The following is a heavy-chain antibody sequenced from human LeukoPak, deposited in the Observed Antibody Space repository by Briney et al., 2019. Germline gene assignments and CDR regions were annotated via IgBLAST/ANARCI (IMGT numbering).Heavy chain of an antibody. J-gene: IGHJ4*02. D-gene: IGHD3-16*02. CDR3: TYSSRYYDSVWGSYRFSPCDY. Sequence: SGPTLVKPTQTLTLTCSFSGFSLNITRVGVGWIRQPPGKALEWLAVIYGDDEKRYRPSLKNRLSITKDTRKNQVVLTMNNMDPADTATYFCTYSSRYYDSVWGSYRFSPCDYWGQGALVTVSS. CDR1: GFSLNITRVG. CDR2: IYGDDEK. V-gene: IGHV2-5*02.